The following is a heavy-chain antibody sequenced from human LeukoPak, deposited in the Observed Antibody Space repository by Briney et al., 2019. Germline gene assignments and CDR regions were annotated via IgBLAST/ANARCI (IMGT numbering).Heavy chain of an antibody. CDR2: IYYSGST. V-gene: IGHV4-59*08. CDR1: GGSISSYY. Sequence: NSSETLSLTCTVSGGSISSYYWSWIRQPPGKGLEWIGYIYYSGSTNYNPSLKSRVTISVDTSKNQFSLKLSSVTAADTAVYYCARLRVLGSDPWGQGTLVTVSS. D-gene: IGHD3-10*01. CDR3: ARLRVLGSDP. J-gene: IGHJ5*02.